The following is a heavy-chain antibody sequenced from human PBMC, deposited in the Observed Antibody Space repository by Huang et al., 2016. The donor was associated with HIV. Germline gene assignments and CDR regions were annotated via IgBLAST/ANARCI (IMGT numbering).Heavy chain of an antibody. V-gene: IGHV4-39*01. CDR2: LTYSGST. D-gene: IGHD6-13*01. J-gene: IGHJ6*03. CDR1: GGSISSNGFY. CDR3: ARQKSPYSSSVYDPQADYYYMDV. Sequence: QVQLQESGPGLVKPSETLSLTCTVSGGSISSNGFYWGWIRQPPGKGLEGIGNLTYSGSTSYNPSLKRRVNIAMDASKNQVSLKLTSVTAADTALFYGARQKSPYSSSVYDPQADYYYMDVWGKGTTVTVSS.